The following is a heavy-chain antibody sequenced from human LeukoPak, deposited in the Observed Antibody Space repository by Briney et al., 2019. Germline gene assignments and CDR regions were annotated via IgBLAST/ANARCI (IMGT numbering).Heavy chain of an antibody. V-gene: IGHV3-23*01. Sequence: GGSLRLSCAASGFTFSTYSMSWVRQAPGRGLGWVSVISDSGGTTYYADSVKGRFTISRDNSRNTLYLQMNSLRVEDTAVYYCAKDARRSSGWYFFDHWGQGTLVTVSS. CDR3: AKDARRSSGWYFFDH. CDR2: ISDSGGTT. J-gene: IGHJ4*02. D-gene: IGHD6-19*01. CDR1: GFTFSTYS.